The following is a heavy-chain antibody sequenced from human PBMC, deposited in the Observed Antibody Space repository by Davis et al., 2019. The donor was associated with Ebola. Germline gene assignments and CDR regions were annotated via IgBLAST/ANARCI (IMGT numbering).Heavy chain of an antibody. J-gene: IGHJ6*02. CDR3: AREGLLRPYYYYDMDV. V-gene: IGHV3-30-3*01. D-gene: IGHD5/OR15-5a*01. CDR2: ISSDGSNE. CDR1: GFTFSSYA. Sequence: PGGSLRLSCAASGFTFSSYAMHWVRQAPGKGLEWVAVISSDGSNEYYADSVKGRFTISRDNSKNTLYLQMNSLRGEDTAVYYCAREGLLRPYYYYDMDVWGPGTTVTVSS.